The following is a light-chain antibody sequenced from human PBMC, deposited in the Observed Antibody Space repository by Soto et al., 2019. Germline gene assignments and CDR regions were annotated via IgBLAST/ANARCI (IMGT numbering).Light chain of an antibody. CDR2: QVT. CDR3: SSYTDSSNYG. V-gene: IGLV2-14*01. CDR1: SSDIAIYNY. J-gene: IGLJ1*01. Sequence: QSALTQPASVSGSPGQSITISCTGTSSDIAIYNYVSWYQQQPGKAPKLMIYQVTNRPSGVSNRFSGSRSGNTASLTISGLQAEDEADYYCSSYTDSSNYGFGTGTKVTVL.